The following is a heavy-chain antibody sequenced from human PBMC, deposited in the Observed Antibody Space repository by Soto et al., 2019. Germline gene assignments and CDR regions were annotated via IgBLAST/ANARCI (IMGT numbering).Heavy chain of an antibody. Sequence: SETLSLTCTVSGGSISSGGYYWSWIRQHPGKGLEWIGYIYYSGSTYYNPSLKSRVTISVDTSKNQFSLKLSSVTAADTAVYYCARDRSSIAARLPPAYGMDVWGQGTTVTVSS. V-gene: IGHV4-31*03. CDR3: ARDRSSIAARLPPAYGMDV. CDR1: GGSISSGGYY. D-gene: IGHD6-6*01. CDR2: IYYSGST. J-gene: IGHJ6*02.